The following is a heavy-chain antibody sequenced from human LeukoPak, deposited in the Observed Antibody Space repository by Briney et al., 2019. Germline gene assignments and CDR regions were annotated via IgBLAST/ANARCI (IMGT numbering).Heavy chain of an antibody. Sequence: KPGGSLRLSCAASGFTFSSYSMNWVRQAPGKGLEWVSSISSSSSYIYYADSVKGRFTISRDNAKNSLYLQMSSLRAEDTAFYYCARDFSYRDAGMGLYYMDVWGKGTTVIVSS. V-gene: IGHV3-21*04. CDR3: ARDFSYRDAGMGLYYMDV. J-gene: IGHJ6*03. D-gene: IGHD5-18*01. CDR1: GFTFSSYS. CDR2: ISSSSSYI.